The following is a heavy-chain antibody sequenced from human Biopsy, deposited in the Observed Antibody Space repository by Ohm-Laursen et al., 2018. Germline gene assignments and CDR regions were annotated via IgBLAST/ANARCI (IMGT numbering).Heavy chain of an antibody. CDR3: ARLTGDPSY. CDR1: GVSISSYY. CDR2: IYYTGHA. V-gene: IGHV4-59*01. Sequence: GTLSLTCTVSGVSISSYYWSWIRQSPGKGLEWIGFIYYTGHANYNPSLKSRATISVDTSKNQFSLKVISVTAADTAVYYCARLTGDPSYWGQGSLVTVSS. J-gene: IGHJ4*02. D-gene: IGHD7-27*01.